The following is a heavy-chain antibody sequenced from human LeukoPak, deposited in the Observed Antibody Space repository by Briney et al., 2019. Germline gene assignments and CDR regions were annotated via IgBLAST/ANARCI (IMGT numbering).Heavy chain of an antibody. Sequence: GGSLRLSCAASGFTFSSYSMNWVRQAPGKGLEWVSSISSSSSYIYYADSVKGRFTISRDNAKNSLYLQMNSLRAEDTAVYYCAREVVTIFGVVRDYMDVWGKGTTVTVSS. J-gene: IGHJ6*03. V-gene: IGHV3-21*01. CDR3: AREVVTIFGVVRDYMDV. D-gene: IGHD3-3*01. CDR1: GFTFSSYS. CDR2: ISSSSSYI.